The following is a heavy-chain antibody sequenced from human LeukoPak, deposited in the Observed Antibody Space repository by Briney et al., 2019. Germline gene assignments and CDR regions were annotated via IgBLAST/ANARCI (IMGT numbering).Heavy chain of an antibody. CDR1: GGSLSDSY. V-gene: IGHV4-34*01. J-gene: IGHJ4*02. D-gene: IGHD2-2*02. CDR2: INHSGTT. CDR3: AGLRYDCDY. Sequence: SETLSLTCAVHGGSLSDSYWSWIRQPPGKGLEWIGEINHSGTTKNNPSLKSRVTISVDTSKTQFSLKLSSVTAADTAVYYCAGLRYDCDYWGQGTLVTVSS.